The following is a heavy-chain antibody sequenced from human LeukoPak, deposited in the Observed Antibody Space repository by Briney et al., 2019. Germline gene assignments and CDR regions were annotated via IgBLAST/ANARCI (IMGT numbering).Heavy chain of an antibody. CDR2: ISWNSGSI. V-gene: IGHV3-9*01. D-gene: IGHD6-13*01. Sequence: TGGSLRLSCAASGFTFDDYAMHWVRQAPGKGLEWVSGISWNSGSIGYADSVKGRFTISRDNAKNSLYLQMNSLRAEDTAVYYCAKDSYSKGDFWGQGVLVTVSS. CDR1: GFTFDDYA. CDR3: AKDSYSKGDF. J-gene: IGHJ4*02.